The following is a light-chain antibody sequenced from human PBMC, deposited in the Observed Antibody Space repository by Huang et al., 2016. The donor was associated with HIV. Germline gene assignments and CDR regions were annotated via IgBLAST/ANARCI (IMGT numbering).Light chain of an antibody. J-gene: IGKJ3*01. CDR3: QQYYSSLGGFT. CDR1: QGISNS. V-gene: IGKV1-NL1*01. Sequence: DIQMTQSPSSLSASVGDRVTITCRASQGISNSLAWYQQKPGKAPRLLLYAASRLESGGPSRFSGSGSETDYTLTISSLQPEDFATYYCQQYYSSLGGFTFGPGTKWISN. CDR2: AAS.